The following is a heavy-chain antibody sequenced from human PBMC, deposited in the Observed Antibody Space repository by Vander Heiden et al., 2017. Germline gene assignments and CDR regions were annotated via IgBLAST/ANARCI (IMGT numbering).Heavy chain of an antibody. CDR1: GGSISNYY. J-gene: IGHJ5*02. D-gene: IGHD3-3*01. Sequence: QVQLQESCPGLVKPSETLSLTCTVAGGSISNYYWNLIRQPPGKGLAWTGTIYYSGSTNNNPSLKSRVTISVDTSKSQFSLKLSSVTAADTAIYYCARRQSGYYGNWFDPWGQGTLVTVSS. V-gene: IGHV4-59*08. CDR3: ARRQSGYYGNWFDP. CDR2: IYYSGST.